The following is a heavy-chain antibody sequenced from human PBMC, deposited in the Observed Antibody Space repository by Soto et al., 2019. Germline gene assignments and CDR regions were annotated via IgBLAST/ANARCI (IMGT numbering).Heavy chain of an antibody. CDR1: GFTFSSYA. CDR3: ARVRGSSWCEGAFDI. D-gene: IGHD6-13*01. V-gene: IGHV3-30-3*01. CDR2: ISYDESNK. Sequence: QVQLVESGGGVVQPGRSLRLSCAASGFTFSSYAMHWVRQAPGKVLEWVAFISYDESNKYYADSVKGRFTISRDNSKNTLYLQMNSLRAEDTAVYYCARVRGSSWCEGAFDIWGQGTMVTVSS. J-gene: IGHJ3*02.